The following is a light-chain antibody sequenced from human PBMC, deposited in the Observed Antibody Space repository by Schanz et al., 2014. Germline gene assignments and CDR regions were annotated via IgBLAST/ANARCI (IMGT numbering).Light chain of an antibody. Sequence: QSALTQPPSASGSPGQSVTISCTGTSSDVGGYNFVSWYQQIPGKAPKLIIYEATKWPSGISNRFSGSKSGNTASLTISGLQAEDEADYYCCSYVSSSAVLFGGGTKLTVL. CDR1: SSDVGGYNF. CDR2: EAT. V-gene: IGLV2-8*01. CDR3: CSYVSSSAVL. J-gene: IGLJ2*01.